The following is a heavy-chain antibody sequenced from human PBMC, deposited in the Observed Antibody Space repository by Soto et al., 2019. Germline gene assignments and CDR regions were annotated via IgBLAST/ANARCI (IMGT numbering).Heavy chain of an antibody. CDR3: AKSSVLRYFDWLLYEAWYFDY. D-gene: IGHD3-9*01. CDR2: ISGSGGST. CDR1: GFTFSSYA. J-gene: IGHJ4*02. Sequence: EVQLLESGGGLVQPGGSLRFSCAASGFTFSSYAMSWVRQAPGKGLEWVSAISGSGGSTYYADSVKGRFTISRDNSKNTLYLQMNSLRAEDTAVYYCAKSSVLRYFDWLLYEAWYFDYWGQGTLVTVSS. V-gene: IGHV3-23*01.